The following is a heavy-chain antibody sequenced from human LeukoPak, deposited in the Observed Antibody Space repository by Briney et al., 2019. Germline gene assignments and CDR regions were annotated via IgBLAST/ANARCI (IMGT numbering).Heavy chain of an antibody. CDR1: GYTFTSYG. CDR3: ARDYYDSSGYYSFDY. D-gene: IGHD3-22*01. CDR2: ISAYNGNT. Sequence: ASVTVSCTASGYTFTSYGISWVRQAPGQGLEWMGWISAYNGNTNYAQKLQGRVTMTTDTSTSTAYMELRSLRSDDTAVYYCARDYYDSSGYYSFDYWGQGTLVTVSS. V-gene: IGHV1-18*01. J-gene: IGHJ4*02.